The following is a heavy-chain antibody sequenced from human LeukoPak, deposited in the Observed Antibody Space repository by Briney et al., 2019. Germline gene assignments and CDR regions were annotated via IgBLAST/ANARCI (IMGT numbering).Heavy chain of an antibody. CDR3: ATEVGYYYDSSGYSL. D-gene: IGHD3-22*01. CDR2: IYYSGST. V-gene: IGHV4-30-4*01. Sequence: SETLSLTCTVSGGSISSGDYYWSWIRQPPGKGPEWIGYIYYSGSTYYNPSLKSRVTISVDTSKNQFSLKLSSVTAADTAVYYCATEVGYYYDSSGYSLWGQGTLVTVSS. CDR1: GGSISSGDYY. J-gene: IGHJ4*02.